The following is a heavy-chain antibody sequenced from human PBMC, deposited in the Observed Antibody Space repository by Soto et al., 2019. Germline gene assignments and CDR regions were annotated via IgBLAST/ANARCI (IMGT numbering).Heavy chain of an antibody. J-gene: IGHJ4*01. Sequence: ASVKVSCKASGYTFTDYAMDWVRQAPGQRLEWMGWINVGNGDRRYSQNFQGRVTITRDTSATTVYMDLSSLRSEDTAVYYCAKGVWSGTSRPYYLDSWGRGTLVTVSS. CDR3: AKGVWSGTSRPYYLDS. CDR2: INVGNGDR. D-gene: IGHD3-3*01. V-gene: IGHV1-3*01. CDR1: GYTFTDYA.